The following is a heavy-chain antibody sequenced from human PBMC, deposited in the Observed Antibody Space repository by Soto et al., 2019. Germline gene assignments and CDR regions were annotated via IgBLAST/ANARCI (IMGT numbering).Heavy chain of an antibody. Sequence: GGSLRLSCAASGFTFCSYAMSWVRQVPGKGLEWVSSISSSSSYIYYADSVKGRFTISRDHAKNSLYLQMNSLRAEDMAVYYCARTPAPYSSTLDVWGKGTTVTVSS. CDR2: ISSSSSYI. V-gene: IGHV3-21*01. CDR3: ARTPAPYSSTLDV. J-gene: IGHJ6*04. CDR1: GFTFCSYA. D-gene: IGHD6-6*01.